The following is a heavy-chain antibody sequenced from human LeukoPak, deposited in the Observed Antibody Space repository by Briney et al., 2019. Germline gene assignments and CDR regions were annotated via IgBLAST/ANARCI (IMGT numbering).Heavy chain of an antibody. CDR1: GGSISSGGYY. CDR3: ARLVGEGYSSSWPKYYFDY. CDR2: IYHSGST. Sequence: PSETLSLTCTVSGGSISSGGYYWSWIRQPPGKGLEWIGYIYHSGSTYYNPSLKSRVTISVDRSKNQFSLKLSSVTAADTAVYYCARLVGEGYSSSWPKYYFDYWGQGTLVTVSS. D-gene: IGHD6-13*01. J-gene: IGHJ4*02. V-gene: IGHV4-30-2*01.